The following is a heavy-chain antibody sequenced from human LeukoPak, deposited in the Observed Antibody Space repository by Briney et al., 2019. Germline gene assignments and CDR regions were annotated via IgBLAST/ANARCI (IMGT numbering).Heavy chain of an antibody. CDR2: IYPGDSDI. CDR1: GYNFASYW. CDR3: ARHEYSNYVFDY. J-gene: IGHJ4*02. V-gene: IGHV5-51*01. D-gene: IGHD4-11*01. Sequence: GESLKVSCKGSGYNFASYWIGWVRQMPGRGLEWMGIIYPGDSDIRYSPSFQGQVTISADKSISTAYLRWSSLKASDTAMYYCARHEYSNYVFDYWGQGTLVTVSS.